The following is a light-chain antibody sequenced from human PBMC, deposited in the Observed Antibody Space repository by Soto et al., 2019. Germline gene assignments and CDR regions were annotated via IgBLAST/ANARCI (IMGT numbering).Light chain of an antibody. V-gene: IGKV1-5*01. Sequence: DIQMTQSPSTLSASVGDRVTITCRVSQSISTWLAWYQQEPGKAPKLLIYDASSLESGVPSRFSGSGSGTEFTLTISSLQPEDFASYYCQQYNSYSTFGQGTTVEIK. CDR1: QSISTW. CDR3: QQYNSYST. J-gene: IGKJ1*01. CDR2: DAS.